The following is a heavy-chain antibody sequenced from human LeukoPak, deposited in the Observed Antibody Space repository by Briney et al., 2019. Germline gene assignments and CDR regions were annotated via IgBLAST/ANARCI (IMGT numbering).Heavy chain of an antibody. CDR2: TNPSSGVS. V-gene: IGHV1-2*02. CDR1: GYTFTTYY. D-gene: IGHD5-12*01. CDR3: ARGGERRGYSGYDYAWNYGMDV. Sequence: ASVKVSCKASGYTFTTYYVHWVRQAPGQGLEWLGWTNPSSGVSKYAQKFQDRVTMTRDSSITTVYMELTGLRSDDTAVYYCARGGERRGYSGYDYAWNYGMDVWGQGTTVTVSS. J-gene: IGHJ6*02.